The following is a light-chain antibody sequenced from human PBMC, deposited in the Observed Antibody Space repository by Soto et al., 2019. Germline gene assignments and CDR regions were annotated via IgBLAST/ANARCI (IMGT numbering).Light chain of an antibody. Sequence: DIVMTQSPDSLAVSLGEEATINCKSSQSVLYSSNNRNYLAWYQQKPGQSPKLLIYWASPRESGVPDRFSGSGSGTEFSLTISSLQAEDVAVYYCHQYYDSPPTFGQGTKVEI. V-gene: IGKV4-1*01. CDR3: HQYYDSPPT. CDR2: WAS. CDR1: QSVLYSSNNRNY. J-gene: IGKJ1*01.